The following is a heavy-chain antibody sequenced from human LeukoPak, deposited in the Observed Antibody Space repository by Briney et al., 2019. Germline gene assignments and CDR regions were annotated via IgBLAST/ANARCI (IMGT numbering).Heavy chain of an antibody. Sequence: GASVKVSCKASGYTFTCYYMHWVRQAPGQGLEWMGWINPNSGGTNYAQKFQGRVTMTRDTSINTAYMELSRLRSDDTAVYYCAGATFYYDNDAFDIWGQGTMVTVSS. CDR1: GYTFTCYY. J-gene: IGHJ3*02. CDR2: INPNSGGT. D-gene: IGHD3-22*01. V-gene: IGHV1-2*02. CDR3: AGATFYYDNDAFDI.